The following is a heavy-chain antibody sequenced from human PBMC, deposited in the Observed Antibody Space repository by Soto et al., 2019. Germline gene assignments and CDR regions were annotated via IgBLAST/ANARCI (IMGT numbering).Heavy chain of an antibody. V-gene: IGHV3-30-3*01. D-gene: IGHD2-8*01. CDR3: ARDSSRDVLKVYAPPWYFDL. CDR2: ISYDGSNK. Sequence: QVQLVESGGGVVQPGRSLRLSCAASGFTFSSYAMHWVRQAPGKGLEWVAVISYDGSNKYYADSVKGRFTISRDNSKNTLYLQMNSLRAEDTAVYYCARDSSRDVLKVYAPPWYFDLWGRGTLVTVSS. J-gene: IGHJ2*01. CDR1: GFTFSSYA.